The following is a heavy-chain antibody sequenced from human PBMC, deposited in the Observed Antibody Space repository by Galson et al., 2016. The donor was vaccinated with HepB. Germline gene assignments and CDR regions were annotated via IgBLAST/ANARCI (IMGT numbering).Heavy chain of an antibody. J-gene: IGHJ6*02. Sequence: SLRLSCAASGFTFSNYVMNWVRQAPGKGLEWVSYISASSGSTYYADSVRGRFTISRVNAKNSLYLQMNSLRDEDTAVYYCARHSYLHARAMDVWGQGTTVTVSS. V-gene: IGHV3-48*02. D-gene: IGHD2-2*01. CDR3: ARHSYLHARAMDV. CDR1: GFTFSNYV. CDR2: ISASSGST.